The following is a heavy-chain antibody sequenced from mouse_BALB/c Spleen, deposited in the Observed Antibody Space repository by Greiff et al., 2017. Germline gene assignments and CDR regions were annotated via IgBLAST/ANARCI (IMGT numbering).Heavy chain of an antibody. V-gene: IGHV1-5*01. CDR2: IYPGNSDT. CDR1: GYSFTSYW. Sequence: VQLQQSGTVLARPGASVKMSCKASGYSFTSYWMHWVKQRPGQGLEWIGAIYPGNSDTSYNQKFKGKAKLTAVTSASTAYMELSSLTNEDSAVYYCTRGVVVSRGAMDDWGQGTSVTVSS. J-gene: IGHJ4*01. CDR3: TRGVVVSRGAMDD. D-gene: IGHD1-1*02.